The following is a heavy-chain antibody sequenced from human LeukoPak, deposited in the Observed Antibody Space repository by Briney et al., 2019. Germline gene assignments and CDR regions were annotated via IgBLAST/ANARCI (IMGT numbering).Heavy chain of an antibody. V-gene: IGHV3-11*04. D-gene: IGHD3-22*01. Sequence: PGGSLRLSCAASGFTFSDYYMNWIRPTPEKGLEWLAYISISGFTIYYADSVRGRFTISRDNAENSLHLQMNSLRPEDTAVYYCAGNFYDGSGYPTFDYWGQGALVTVSS. CDR2: ISISGFTI. J-gene: IGHJ4*02. CDR3: AGNFYDGSGYPTFDY. CDR1: GFTFSDYY.